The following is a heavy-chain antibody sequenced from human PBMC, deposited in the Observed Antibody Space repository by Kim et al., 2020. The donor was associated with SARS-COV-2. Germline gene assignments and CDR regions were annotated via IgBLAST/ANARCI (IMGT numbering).Heavy chain of an antibody. Sequence: ASVKVSCKASGYTFTTYYMHWVRQAPGQGLEWMGLINPSGDSTSNAQKFQGRITMTRDTSTSTAYMELSSLRSEDTAVYYCAGSGFSFGHPIFYWGQGTLVTVSS. J-gene: IGHJ4*02. V-gene: IGHV1-46*01. CDR3: AGSGFSFGHPIFY. D-gene: IGHD5-18*01. CDR2: INPSGDST. CDR1: GYTFTTYY.